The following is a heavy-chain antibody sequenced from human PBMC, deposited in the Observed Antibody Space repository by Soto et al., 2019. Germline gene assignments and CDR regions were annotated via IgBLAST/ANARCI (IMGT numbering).Heavy chain of an antibody. Sequence: QVQLVESGGGVVQPGRSLRLSCAASGFTFSSYGMHWVRQAPGKGLEWVAVISYDGSNKYYADSVKGRFTISRDNSKNTLYLQMNSLRAEDTAVYYGAKGYYYGSGTDYWGQGTLVTVSS. V-gene: IGHV3-30*18. J-gene: IGHJ4*02. CDR2: ISYDGSNK. CDR3: AKGYYYGSGTDY. D-gene: IGHD3-10*01. CDR1: GFTFSSYG.